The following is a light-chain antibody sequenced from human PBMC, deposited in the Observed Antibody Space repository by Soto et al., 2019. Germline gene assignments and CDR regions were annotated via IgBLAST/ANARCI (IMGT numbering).Light chain of an antibody. CDR1: TSNIGAGFD. J-gene: IGLJ2*01. Sequence: QSVLTQPPSLSGAPGQRVTISCTGSTSNIGAGFDVHWYQQFPGTAPKLLMYGSTNRPSGVPDRFSASKSGTSASLAITGLQAEDEADYYCQSFDRSLTASVFGGGTQLTVL. V-gene: IGLV1-40*01. CDR3: QSFDRSLTASV. CDR2: GST.